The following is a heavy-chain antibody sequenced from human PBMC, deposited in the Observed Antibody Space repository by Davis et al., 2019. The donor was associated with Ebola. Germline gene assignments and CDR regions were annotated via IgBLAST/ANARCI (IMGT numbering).Heavy chain of an antibody. J-gene: IGHJ5*02. V-gene: IGHV4-59*01. Sequence: MPSETLSLTCTVSGGSMSSYYWSWIRQPPGKGLEWIGYIYYSGSTNYNPSLKGRVTISVDTSKNQFSLELSSVTAADTAVYYCAKGRSGSGQPYRDAWGQGTLVTVSS. CDR3: AKGRSGSGQPYRDA. CDR1: GGSMSSYY. D-gene: IGHD6-25*01. CDR2: IYYSGST.